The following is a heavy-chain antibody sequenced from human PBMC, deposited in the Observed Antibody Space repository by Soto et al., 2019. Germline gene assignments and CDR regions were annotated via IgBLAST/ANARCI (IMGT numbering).Heavy chain of an antibody. CDR3: AKVKNLGLNYYCGMDV. Sequence: QVQLVESGGGGVQPGKSLRLSCAASGFTFSGYSMHWVRQAPGKGLEWVAVISSDGNHKYYADSVKGRFTISRDNSRNTLFLQMNSRRVEDTAVYYCAKVKNLGLNYYCGMDVWGQGTTVTVSS. V-gene: IGHV3-30*18. J-gene: IGHJ6*02. CDR2: ISSDGNHK. D-gene: IGHD1-26*01. CDR1: GFTFSGYS.